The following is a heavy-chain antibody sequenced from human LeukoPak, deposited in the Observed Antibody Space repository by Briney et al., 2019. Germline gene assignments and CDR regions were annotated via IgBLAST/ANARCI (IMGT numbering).Heavy chain of an antibody. CDR2: MSYDGSDK. Sequence: GGSLRLSCAGSGFTFSNFGMHWVRQAPGKGLEWVSLMSYDGSDKFYADSVKGRFTISRDNSKNTLYLQMNSLRAEDTAVYYCAKDQSLGYSNYVGLRKYYYYYGMDVWGQGTTVTVSS. CDR1: GFTFSNFG. J-gene: IGHJ6*02. D-gene: IGHD4-11*01. V-gene: IGHV3-30*18. CDR3: AKDQSLGYSNYVGLRKYYYYYGMDV.